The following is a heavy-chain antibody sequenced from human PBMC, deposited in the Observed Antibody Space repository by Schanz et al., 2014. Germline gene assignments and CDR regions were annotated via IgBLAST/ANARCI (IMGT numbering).Heavy chain of an antibody. CDR3: AKSQGSSFDS. D-gene: IGHD6-13*01. V-gene: IGHV3-66*01. J-gene: IGHJ4*02. CDR1: GITFSSHS. Sequence: VQLVESGGGLVQPGGSLRLSCAASGITFSSHSFNWVRQAPGKGLEWVSFIYIGGNTYYADSVKGRFTISRDNSKTTVYLQMNSLRAEDTAVYYCAKSQGSSFDSWGQGTLVTVSS. CDR2: IYIGGNT.